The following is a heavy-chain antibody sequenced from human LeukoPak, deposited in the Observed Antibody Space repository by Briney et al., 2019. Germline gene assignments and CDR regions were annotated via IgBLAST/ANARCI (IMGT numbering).Heavy chain of an antibody. Sequence: GGSLRLSCAASGFTFSSYAMSWVRQAPGKGLEWVSAISGSGGSTYYADSVKGRFTISRDNSKNTLYLQMNSLRAEDTAVYYCAKDGPMVRGVITTLHFDYWGQGTLVTVSS. J-gene: IGHJ4*02. CDR2: ISGSGGST. V-gene: IGHV3-23*01. CDR3: AKDGPMVRGVITTLHFDY. D-gene: IGHD3-10*01. CDR1: GFTFSSYA.